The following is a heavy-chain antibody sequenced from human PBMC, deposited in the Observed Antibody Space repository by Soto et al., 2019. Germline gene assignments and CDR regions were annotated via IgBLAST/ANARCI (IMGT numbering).Heavy chain of an antibody. CDR1: GYTFTSYD. CDR2: MNPNSGNT. CDR3: ARVKCLASACYYYGMDV. Sequence: QVQLVQSGAEVKEPGASVKVSCKASGYTFTSYDINWVRQATGQGLEWMGWMNPNSGNTGYAQKFQGRVTMTRNTSISTAYMELSSLRSEDTAVYYCARVKCLASACYYYGMDVWGQGTTVTVSS. V-gene: IGHV1-8*01. D-gene: IGHD2-21*01. J-gene: IGHJ6*02.